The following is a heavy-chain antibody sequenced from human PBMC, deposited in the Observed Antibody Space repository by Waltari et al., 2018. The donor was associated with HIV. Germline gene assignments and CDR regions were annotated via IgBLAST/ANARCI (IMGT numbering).Heavy chain of an antibody. J-gene: IGHJ4*02. CDR3: ARDFNGNGAEYFDY. D-gene: IGHD2-8*01. Sequence: QVQLVQSGAEVKKPGASVKVSCKASGYTFTKYAMHWVRQAPGQGLEWMGWINGNNGNTGHSQKFQGRITITRDTSASTGYMELSSLRSEDTALYYCARDFNGNGAEYFDYWGQGTPVTVSS. V-gene: IGHV1-3*01. CDR2: INGNNGNT. CDR1: GYTFTKYA.